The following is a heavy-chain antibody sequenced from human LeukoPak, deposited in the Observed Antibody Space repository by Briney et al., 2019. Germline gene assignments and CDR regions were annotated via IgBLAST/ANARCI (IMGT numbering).Heavy chain of an antibody. CDR2: ISWNSGSI. V-gene: IGHV3-9*03. CDR3: AKGRYYDFWSGPLDY. Sequence: GGSLRLSCAASGFTFDDYAMHWVRQAPGKGLEWVSGISWNSGSIGYADSVKGRFTISRDNAKNSLYLQMNSLRAEDMALYYCAKGRYYDFWSGPLDYWGQGTLVTVSS. CDR1: GFTFDDYA. J-gene: IGHJ4*02. D-gene: IGHD3-3*01.